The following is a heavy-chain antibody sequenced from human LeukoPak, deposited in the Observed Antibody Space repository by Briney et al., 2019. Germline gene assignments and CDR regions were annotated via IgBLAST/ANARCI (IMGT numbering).Heavy chain of an antibody. Sequence: SETLSLTCTVSGGSISSYYWSWIRQPPGKGLEWIGYIYYSGSTNYNPSLKSRVTISVDTSKNQFSLKLSSVTAADTAVYYRAREGYYYDSSGYDCWGQGILVTVSS. V-gene: IGHV4-59*01. CDR3: AREGYYYDSSGYDC. D-gene: IGHD3-22*01. J-gene: IGHJ4*02. CDR2: IYYSGST. CDR1: GGSISSYY.